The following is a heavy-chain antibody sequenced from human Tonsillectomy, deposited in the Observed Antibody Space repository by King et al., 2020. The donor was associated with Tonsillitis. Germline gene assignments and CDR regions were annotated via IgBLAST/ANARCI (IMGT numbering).Heavy chain of an antibody. CDR3: ARVGGSGSYYNDYYFDY. Sequence: QLQESGPGLVKPSETLSLTCTVSGGSISSYYWSWIRQPPGKGLEWIGYIYYRGSTNYNPSLKSRVTISVDTSKNQFSLKLSSVTAADTAVYYCARVGGSGSYYNDYYFDYWGQGTLVTVSS. D-gene: IGHD3-10*01. V-gene: IGHV4-59*01. CDR1: GGSISSYY. CDR2: IYYRGST. J-gene: IGHJ4*02.